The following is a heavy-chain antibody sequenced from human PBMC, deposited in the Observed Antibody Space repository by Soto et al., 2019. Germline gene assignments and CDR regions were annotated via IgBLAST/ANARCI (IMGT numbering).Heavy chain of an antibody. CDR1: LFSFTTTRMG. CDR2: IYWDGES. J-gene: IGHJ4*02. D-gene: IGHD1-1*01. Sequence: QITLKEAGPTLVKPTETLTLTCTFSLFSFTTTRMGVGWTRQPPGKPIEWLAIIYWDGESRYNPLLRRRLTLTEDTSKNQVVLTMTNMDPKDTATYYCAHRDSTGTTTYFDSWGQGIPVTVAS. CDR3: AHRDSTGTTTYFDS. V-gene: IGHV2-5*02.